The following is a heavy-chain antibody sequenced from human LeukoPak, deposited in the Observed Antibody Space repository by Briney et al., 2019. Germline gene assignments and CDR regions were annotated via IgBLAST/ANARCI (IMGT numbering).Heavy chain of an antibody. J-gene: IGHJ3*02. CDR1: GFTFSSYG. CDR3: AREWSWGAAAASTDAFDI. V-gene: IGHV3-30*02. D-gene: IGHD6-13*01. CDR2: IRYDGSNK. Sequence: GGSLRLSCAASGFTFSSYGMHWVRQAPGKGLEWVAFIRYDGSNKYYADSVKGRFTISRDNSKNTLYLQMNSLRAEDTAVYYCAREWSWGAAAASTDAFDIWGQGTMVTVSS.